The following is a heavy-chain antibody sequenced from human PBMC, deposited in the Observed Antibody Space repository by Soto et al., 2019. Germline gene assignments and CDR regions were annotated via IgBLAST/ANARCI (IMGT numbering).Heavy chain of an antibody. J-gene: IGHJ6*02. Sequence: EVQLLESGGGLVQPGGSLRLSCAASGFTFSSYAMSWVRQAPGKGLEWVSAISGSGGSTYYAVSVKGRFTISRDNSKNTLYLQMDSLRAEYTAVNYWATVSAGNHYYGIDLWGQGTTVTVSS. D-gene: IGHD6-13*01. CDR2: ISGSGGST. CDR3: ATVSAGNHYYGIDL. V-gene: IGHV3-23*01. CDR1: GFTFSSYA.